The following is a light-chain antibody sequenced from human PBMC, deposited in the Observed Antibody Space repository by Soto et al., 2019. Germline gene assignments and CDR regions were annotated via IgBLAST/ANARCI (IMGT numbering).Light chain of an antibody. CDR3: CSYAGGYTYL. CDR2: DVV. CDR1: GNDVGAYNY. J-gene: IGLJ1*01. V-gene: IGLV2-11*01. Sequence: QSALTQPRSVSGSPGQSVTISCTGTGNDVGAYNYVSWYQQHPGRPPKLMIYDVVRWPSGAPDRFSGSKSGNTASLTISGLQAEDEADYFCCSYAGGYTYLFGTGTKVTVL.